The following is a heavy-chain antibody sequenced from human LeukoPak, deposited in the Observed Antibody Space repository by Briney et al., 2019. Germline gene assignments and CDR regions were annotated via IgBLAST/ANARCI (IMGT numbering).Heavy chain of an antibody. J-gene: IGHJ4*02. CDR1: GGSISNSRYF. CDR2: INYSGST. Sequence: SSETLSLTCTVSGGSISNSRYFWGWIRQPPGKGLEWIGSINYSGSTYYNPSVKSRVTISADTSNNQFSLKLNSVTAADTAIYYCARLLGSNPPDHWGQGTLVTVSS. CDR3: ARLLGSNPPDH. V-gene: IGHV4-39*01. D-gene: IGHD1-14*01.